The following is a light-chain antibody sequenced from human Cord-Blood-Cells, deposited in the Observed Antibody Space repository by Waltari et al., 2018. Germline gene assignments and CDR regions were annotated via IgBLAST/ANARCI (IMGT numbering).Light chain of an antibody. CDR2: GAS. Sequence: EIVMTQSPATMSVSPGERATLSCRASQRVSSNLAWYQQKPGQAPRLLIYGASTRATGIPARFSGSGSGTEFTLTLSSLQSEDFAVYYCQQYNNWPPWTFGRGTKVEIK. CDR1: QRVSSN. V-gene: IGKV3-15*01. CDR3: QQYNNWPPWT. J-gene: IGKJ1*01.